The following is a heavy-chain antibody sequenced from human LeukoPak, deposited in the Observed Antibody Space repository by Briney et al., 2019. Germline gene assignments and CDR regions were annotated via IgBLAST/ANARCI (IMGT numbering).Heavy chain of an antibody. CDR1: RFTFSSYG. V-gene: IGHV3-30*18. CDR3: AKVMPPGRIRFYSYYMDV. D-gene: IGHD2-15*01. Sequence: GGSLRLSCVGSRFTFSSYGMHWVRQAPGKGLEWVAVISYDGSNKYYADSVKGRFTISRDNSKNTLYLQMNSLRAEDTAVYYCAKVMPPGRIRFYSYYMDVWGKGTTVTVS. J-gene: IGHJ6*03. CDR2: ISYDGSNK.